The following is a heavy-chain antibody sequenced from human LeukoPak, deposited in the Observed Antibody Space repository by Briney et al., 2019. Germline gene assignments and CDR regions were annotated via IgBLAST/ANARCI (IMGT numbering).Heavy chain of an antibody. D-gene: IGHD5-24*01. V-gene: IGHV3-15*01. CDR3: TTSRMARLDY. Sequence: GGSLRLSCAASGFTLGSYTMNWVRQAPGKGLEWVGRIKSKTDGGTTDYAAPVKGRFTISRDDSKNTLYLQMNSLKTEDTAVYYCTTSRMARLDYWGQGTLVTVSS. CDR2: IKSKTDGGTT. CDR1: GFTLGSYT. J-gene: IGHJ4*02.